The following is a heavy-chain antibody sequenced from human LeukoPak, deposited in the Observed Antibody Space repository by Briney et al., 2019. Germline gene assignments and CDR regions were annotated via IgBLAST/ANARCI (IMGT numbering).Heavy chain of an antibody. J-gene: IGHJ4*02. CDR3: ARDGGPFDY. V-gene: IGHV3-7*01. D-gene: IGHD2-15*01. Sequence: GGSLRLSCAASGFTFRSYWMSWVRQAPGKGLEWVANINQDGSEKYYVDSVKGRFTISRDNAKKTLHLQVNSLRAEDTAVYHCARDGGPFDYWGQGTLLTVSS. CDR1: GFTFRSYW. CDR2: INQDGSEK.